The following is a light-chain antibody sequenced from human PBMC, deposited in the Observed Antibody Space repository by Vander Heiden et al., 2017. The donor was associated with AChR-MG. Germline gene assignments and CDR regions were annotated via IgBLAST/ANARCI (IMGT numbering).Light chain of an antibody. CDR3: QSGDSRTAV. CDR1: VLAKKH. CDR2: KDN. V-gene: IGLV3-25*03. Sequence: SRELTQPPSVSVSPGQTAIITCSGDVLAKKHSYWYQQRPGQAPRMVVFKDNERPSGIPERFSGSSSGTIVTLTITDVQAEDEADYYCQSGDSRTAVFGTGTKVTVL. J-gene: IGLJ1*01.